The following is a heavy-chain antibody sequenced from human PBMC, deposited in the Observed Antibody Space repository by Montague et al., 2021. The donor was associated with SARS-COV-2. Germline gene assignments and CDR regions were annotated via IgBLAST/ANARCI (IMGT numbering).Heavy chain of an antibody. CDR1: GGSISSYY. Sequence: SETLSLTCAVYGGSISSYYWSWIRQPPGKGLEWIGEINHSGSTNYNPSLKSRVTISVDTSKNQFSLKLSSVTAADTAVYYCAREVGRGYSGYEGEYWGQGTLVTVSS. D-gene: IGHD5-12*01. CDR3: AREVGRGYSGYEGEY. J-gene: IGHJ4*02. V-gene: IGHV4-34*01. CDR2: INHSGST.